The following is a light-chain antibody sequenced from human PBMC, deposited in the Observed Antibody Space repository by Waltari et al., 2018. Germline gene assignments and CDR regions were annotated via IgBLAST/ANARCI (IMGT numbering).Light chain of an antibody. Sequence: QSGLTQPPSASGTPGQRVIISCSGSTSNIVSNYVYWYQHVPGAAPKLLIYRNDPLPSGVPERFSGSSSGASASLAISGLRSEDEAHYFCASWDESLSGFVVFGGGTKLTVL. V-gene: IGLV1-47*01. CDR2: RND. CDR1: TSNIVSNY. CDR3: ASWDESLSGFVV. J-gene: IGLJ2*01.